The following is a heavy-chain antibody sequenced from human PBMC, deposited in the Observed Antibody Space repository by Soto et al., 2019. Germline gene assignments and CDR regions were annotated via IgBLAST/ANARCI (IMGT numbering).Heavy chain of an antibody. J-gene: IGHJ5*02. D-gene: IGHD3-10*01. CDR3: TRDEIFYVSGRGFDP. CDR2: ITSSSDYI. CDR1: GFTFSTYS. V-gene: IGHV3-21*01. Sequence: EVQVVESGGGLVKPGGSLRLSCIGSGFTFSTYSMNWVRQAPGRGLEWVSSITSSSDYIHYADSVKGRFTISRDNAKRSLYLQMDSLGAEETAIYYCTRDEIFYVSGRGFDPWGQGTLVTVSS.